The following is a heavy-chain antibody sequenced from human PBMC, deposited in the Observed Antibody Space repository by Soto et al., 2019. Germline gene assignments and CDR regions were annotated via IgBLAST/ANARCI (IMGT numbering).Heavy chain of an antibody. CDR1: TFTFRTYA. CDR2: ISVGGDAS. D-gene: IGHD2-8*01. V-gene: IGHV3-23*01. J-gene: IGHJ3*01. Sequence: EVQLLESGGGLVQPGESLRISCEASTFTFRTYAMTWVRQAPGKGLEWVSSISVGGDASYHTDSVNGRFTISRDSSKNTVYLQMNSLRPEDTAIYYCSRDPNGDYVGAFDDWGQGTMVTVSS. CDR3: SRDPNGDYVGAFDD.